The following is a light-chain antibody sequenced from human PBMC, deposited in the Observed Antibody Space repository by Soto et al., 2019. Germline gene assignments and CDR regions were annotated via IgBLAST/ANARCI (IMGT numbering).Light chain of an antibody. J-gene: IGKJ4*01. CDR2: DAS. V-gene: IGKV1-33*01. CDR1: QGITNY. CDR3: QQYDGLPLT. Sequence: DIPMTQSPSSLSASVGDRVAISCQASQGITNYLNWYQQKPGKAPKLLIYDASILETGVPTRFSGSGSGTDFTFTISSLQPEDIGTYYCQQYDGLPLTFGGGTTVEIK.